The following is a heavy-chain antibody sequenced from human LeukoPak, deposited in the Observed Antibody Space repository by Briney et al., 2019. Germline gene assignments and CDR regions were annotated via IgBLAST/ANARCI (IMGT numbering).Heavy chain of an antibody. J-gene: IGHJ4*02. CDR3: AKDPFWSGYFAEFDY. Sequence: GGSLRLSCAASGFTFSSYAMSWVRQAPGKGLEWVSAISGSGGSTYYADSVKGRFTISRDISKNTLYLQMNSLRAEDTAVYYCAKDPFWSGYFAEFDYWGQGTLVTVSS. CDR1: GFTFSSYA. CDR2: ISGSGGST. V-gene: IGHV3-23*01. D-gene: IGHD3-3*01.